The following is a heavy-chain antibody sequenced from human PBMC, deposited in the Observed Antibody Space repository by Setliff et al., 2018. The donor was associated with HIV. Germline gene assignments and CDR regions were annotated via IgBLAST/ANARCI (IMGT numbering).Heavy chain of an antibody. CDR2: IYYSGST. Sequence: SSETLSLTCTVSGGSISSYYWSWIRQPPGKGLEWIGYIYYSGSTNYNPSLKSRVTISVDTSKNQFSLKLSSVTAADPAVYYCARVDVYCSGGSCYYYFDYWGQGTLVTVSS. J-gene: IGHJ4*02. D-gene: IGHD2-15*01. CDR1: GGSISSYY. CDR3: ARVDVYCSGGSCYYYFDY. V-gene: IGHV4-59*01.